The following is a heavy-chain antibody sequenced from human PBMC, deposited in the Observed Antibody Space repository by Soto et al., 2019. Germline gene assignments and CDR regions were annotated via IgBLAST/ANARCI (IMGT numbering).Heavy chain of an antibody. V-gene: IGHV3-21*01. Sequence: PGGSLRLSCAASGFTFSSYSMNWVRQAPGKGLEWVSSISSSSSYIYYADSVKGRFTISRDNAKNSLYLQMNSLRAEDTAVYYCARDPSIFGGFDYWGQGTLVTVSS. J-gene: IGHJ4*02. CDR3: ARDPSIFGGFDY. D-gene: IGHD3-3*01. CDR2: ISSSSSYI. CDR1: GFTFSSYS.